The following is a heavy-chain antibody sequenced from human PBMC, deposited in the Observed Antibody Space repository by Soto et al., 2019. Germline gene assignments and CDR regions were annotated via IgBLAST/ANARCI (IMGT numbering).Heavy chain of an antibody. V-gene: IGHV4-59*08. CDR3: ARHGWSGYDSYYYYYMDV. CDR2: IYYSGST. Sequence: PSETLSLTCTVSGGSISSYYWSWIRQPPGKGLEWIGYIYYSGSTNYNPSLKSRVTISVDTSKNQFSLKLSSVTAADTAVYYCARHGWSGYDSYYYYYMDVWGKGTTVTVSS. D-gene: IGHD5-12*01. CDR1: GGSISSYY. J-gene: IGHJ6*03.